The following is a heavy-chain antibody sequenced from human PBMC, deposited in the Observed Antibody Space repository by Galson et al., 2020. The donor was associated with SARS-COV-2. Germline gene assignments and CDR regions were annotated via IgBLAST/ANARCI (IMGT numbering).Heavy chain of an antibody. J-gene: IGHJ6*02. D-gene: IGHD3-10*02. CDR1: GFPFNSYS. Sequence: GESLKISCEVSGFPFNSYSMTWVRQAPGKGLEWVSSISSGSDYIYTADSVKGRFTISRDNAKNSLYLQMNSLRAEDTAVYYCAREASWAMFAMDVLGQWTTVTVSS. CDR3: AREASWAMFAMDV. CDR2: ISSGSDYI. V-gene: IGHV3-21*01.